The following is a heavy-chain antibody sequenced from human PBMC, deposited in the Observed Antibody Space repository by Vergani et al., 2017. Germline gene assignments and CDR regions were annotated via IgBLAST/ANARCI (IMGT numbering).Heavy chain of an antibody. CDR2: IQSKTDGGTT. V-gene: IGHV3-15*01. J-gene: IGHJ4*02. D-gene: IGHD3-22*01. CDR1: GFTFSNAW. CDR3: TTDLPDTYYYDSSGYYYRDY. Sequence: EVQLVESGGGLVKPGGSLRLSCAASGFTFSNAWMSWVRQAPGKGLEWVGRIQSKTDGGTTDYAAPVKGRFTISRDDSKNTLYLQMNSLKTEDTAVYYCTTDLPDTYYYDSSGYYYRDYWGQGTLVTVSS.